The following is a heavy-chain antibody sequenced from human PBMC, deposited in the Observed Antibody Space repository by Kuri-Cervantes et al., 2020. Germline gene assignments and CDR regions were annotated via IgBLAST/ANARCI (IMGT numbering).Heavy chain of an antibody. V-gene: IGHV1-46*01. Sequence: ASVKVSCKASGYTFTSYYMHWVRQAPGQGLEWMGIINPSGGSTSYAQKFQGRVTMTRDTSISTAYMELSRLRSDDTAVYYCARAGYYDSSGYCVWFDPWGQGTLVTVSS. CDR2: INPSGGST. J-gene: IGHJ5*02. D-gene: IGHD3-22*01. CDR1: GYTFTSYY. CDR3: ARAGYYDSSGYCVWFDP.